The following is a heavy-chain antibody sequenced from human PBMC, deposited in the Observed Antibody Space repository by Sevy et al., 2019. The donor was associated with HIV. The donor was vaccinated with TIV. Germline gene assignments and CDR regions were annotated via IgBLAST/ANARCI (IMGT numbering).Heavy chain of an antibody. CDR1: GFAFSSYT. Sequence: GGCLRLSCAASGFAFSSYTMNWVRQAPGKGLEWVSYISSGSRSIYYADSVKGRFTISRDNAKNSLYMHMNSLRDEDTAVYYCARDSAETAALDFWGQGTLVTVSS. V-gene: IGHV3-48*02. D-gene: IGHD5-18*01. CDR2: ISSGSRSI. CDR3: ARDSAETAALDF. J-gene: IGHJ4*02.